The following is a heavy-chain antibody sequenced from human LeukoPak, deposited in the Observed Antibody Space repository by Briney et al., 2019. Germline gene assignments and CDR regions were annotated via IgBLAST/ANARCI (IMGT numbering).Heavy chain of an antibody. V-gene: IGHV3-21*01. J-gene: IGHJ4*02. CDR1: GFTFSTYS. D-gene: IGHD3-22*01. CDR2: ISSGSRFI. Sequence: GGSLRLSCAASGFTFSTYSMNWVRQAPGKGLEWVSSISSGSRFIYYADSVKGRFTISRDNAKNLLFLQMNSLRAEDTAVYYCARESSGYYYWGQGTLVTVSS. CDR3: ARESSGYYY.